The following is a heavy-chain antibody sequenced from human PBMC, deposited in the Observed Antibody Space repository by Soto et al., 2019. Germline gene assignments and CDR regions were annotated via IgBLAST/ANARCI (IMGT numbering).Heavy chain of an antibody. J-gene: IGHJ4*02. D-gene: IGHD3-10*01. CDR2: ISYDGSNK. V-gene: IGHV3-30*18. Sequence: QVQLVESGGGVVQPGRSLRLSRAASGFTFSSYGMHWVRQAPGKGLEWVAVISYDGSNKYYADSVKGRFTISRDNSKNTLYLQMNSLRAEDTAVYYCAKERDHYYGSGSYLGYWGQGTLVTVSS. CDR1: GFTFSSYG. CDR3: AKERDHYYGSGSYLGY.